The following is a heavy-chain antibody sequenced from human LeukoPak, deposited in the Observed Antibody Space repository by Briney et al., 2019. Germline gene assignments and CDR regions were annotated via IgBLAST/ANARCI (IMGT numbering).Heavy chain of an antibody. CDR3: ARDRGYSNYVADY. J-gene: IGHJ4*02. D-gene: IGHD4-11*01. CDR2: INWIGST. Sequence: SETLSLTCTVSGGSISSYYWSWIRQPPGKGLEWLGYINWIGSTNYNPSLRSRVTISVDTSKNQFSLKLTSVTAADTAVYYCARDRGYSNYVADYWGQGTLVTVSS. V-gene: IGHV4-59*01. CDR1: GGSISSYY.